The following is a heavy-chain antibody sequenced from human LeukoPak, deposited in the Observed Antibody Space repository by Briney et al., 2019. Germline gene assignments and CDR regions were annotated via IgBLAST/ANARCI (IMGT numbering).Heavy chain of an antibody. V-gene: IGHV1-69*05. CDR1: GYTFTSYA. J-gene: IGHJ4*02. D-gene: IGHD2-2*01. CDR3: AKGSTSHIDY. CDR2: IIPIFGTA. Sequence: ASVKVSCKASGYTFTSYAISWVRQAPGQGLEWMGRIIPIFGTANYAQKFQGRVTITTDESTSTAYMELSSLRSEDTAVYYCAKGSTSHIDYWGQGTLVTVSS.